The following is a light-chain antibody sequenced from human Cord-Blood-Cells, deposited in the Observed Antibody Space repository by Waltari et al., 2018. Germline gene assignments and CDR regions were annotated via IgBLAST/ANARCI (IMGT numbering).Light chain of an antibody. V-gene: IGKV3-11*01. CDR2: DAS. Sequence: EIVLTQSRATLSLSPGERDTLSCRASQSVSSYLACYQQKPGQAPRLLIYDASNRATGIPARFSGSGSGTDFTLTISSLEPEDFAVYYCQQRSNWPRTFGQGTKVEIK. CDR1: QSVSSY. J-gene: IGKJ1*01. CDR3: QQRSNWPRT.